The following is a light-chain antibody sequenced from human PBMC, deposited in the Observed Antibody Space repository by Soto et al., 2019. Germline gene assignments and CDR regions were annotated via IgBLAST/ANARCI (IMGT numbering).Light chain of an antibody. Sequence: QSALTQPPSASGSPGQSVTISCTGTSSDVGGYNYVSWYQQHPGKAPKLMIYEVSKRPSGVPDRFSGSKSGNTASLTVSGIQAEDEADYYCSSYAGSNNLGVFGTGTKVTGL. CDR1: SSDVGGYNY. CDR3: SSYAGSNNLGV. V-gene: IGLV2-8*01. CDR2: EVS. J-gene: IGLJ1*01.